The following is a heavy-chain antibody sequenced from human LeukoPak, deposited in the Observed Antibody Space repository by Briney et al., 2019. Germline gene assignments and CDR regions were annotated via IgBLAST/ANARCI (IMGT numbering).Heavy chain of an antibody. D-gene: IGHD1/OR15-1a*01. J-gene: IGHJ4*02. CDR2: INQSGST. Sequence: SETLSLTCAVYGGSFSGYYWSWIRQPPGKGLEWIGEINQSGSTNYNPSLKSRVTISVDTSKNQSSLKLSSVTAADTAVYYCARCRKQADQYYFDYWGQGTLVTVSS. V-gene: IGHV4-34*01. CDR3: ARCRKQADQYYFDY. CDR1: GGSFSGYY.